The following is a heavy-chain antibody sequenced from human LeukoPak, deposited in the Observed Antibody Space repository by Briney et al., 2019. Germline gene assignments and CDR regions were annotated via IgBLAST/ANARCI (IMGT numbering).Heavy chain of an antibody. CDR1: GFIFVDYL. Sequence: GGSLRLACAASGFIFVDYLVTWVRQAPGKGLEWVAYMKPDGSEIYYLDSVKGRFTISRDNTKNLLHLQMNSLRAEDTATYYCTRGVYAFDIWGQGTMVTVSS. V-gene: IGHV3-7*01. CDR3: TRGVYAFDI. J-gene: IGHJ3*02. CDR2: MKPDGSEI.